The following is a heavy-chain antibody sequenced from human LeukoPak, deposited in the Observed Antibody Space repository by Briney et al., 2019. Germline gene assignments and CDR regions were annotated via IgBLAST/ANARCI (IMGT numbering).Heavy chain of an antibody. CDR3: ATGRQLDY. Sequence: GGSLRLSCAASGFTFSNLWMSWVRQAPGKGLEWVANINQDRSDKYYVDSVKGRFTISRDNAENSLYLQMNSLRAEDTAVYYCATGRQLDYWGQGTLVTVSS. J-gene: IGHJ4*02. CDR1: GFTFSNLW. V-gene: IGHV3-7*05. D-gene: IGHD6-13*01. CDR2: INQDRSDK.